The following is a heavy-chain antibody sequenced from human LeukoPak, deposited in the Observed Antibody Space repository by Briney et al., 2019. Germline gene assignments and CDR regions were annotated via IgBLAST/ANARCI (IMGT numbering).Heavy chain of an antibody. CDR3: ARTARIAATVGDYFDY. J-gene: IGHJ4*02. V-gene: IGHV1-3*01. Sequence: ASVKVSCKASGGTFSSYAISWVRQAPGQRLEWMGWINAGNGNTKYSQKFQGRVTITRDTSASTAYMELSSLKSEDTAVYYCARTARIAATVGDYFDYWGQGTLVTVSS. CDR2: INAGNGNT. D-gene: IGHD6-13*01. CDR1: GGTFSSYA.